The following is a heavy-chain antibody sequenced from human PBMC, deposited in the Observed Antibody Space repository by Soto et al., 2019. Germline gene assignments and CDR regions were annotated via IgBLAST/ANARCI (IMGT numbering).Heavy chain of an antibody. CDR3: ARDTAVAGLRGYYYYGMDV. D-gene: IGHD6-19*01. J-gene: IGHJ6*02. V-gene: IGHV1-18*01. CDR2: ISAYNGNT. CDR1: GYTFTSYG. Sequence: QVQLVQSGAEVKKPGASVKVSCKASGYTFTSYGISWVRQAPGQGLEWMGWISAYNGNTNYAQKLQGRVTMTTDTATSTAYMERRSLRSDDTAGYYCARDTAVAGLRGYYYYGMDVWGQGTTVTVSS.